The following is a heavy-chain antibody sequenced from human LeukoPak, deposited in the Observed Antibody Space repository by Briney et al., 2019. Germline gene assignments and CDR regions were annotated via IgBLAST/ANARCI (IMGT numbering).Heavy chain of an antibody. V-gene: IGHV4-59*01. CDR1: GGSISSYY. CDR3: ARRDCSSTSCYANWFDP. CDR2: IYYSGST. Sequence: PSETLSLTCTVSGGSISSYYWSWIRQPPGKGLEWIGYIYYSGSTNYNPSLKSRVTISLDTSKNQFSLKLSSVTAADTAVYYCARRDCSSTSCYANWFDPWGQGTLVTVSS. D-gene: IGHD2-2*01. J-gene: IGHJ5*02.